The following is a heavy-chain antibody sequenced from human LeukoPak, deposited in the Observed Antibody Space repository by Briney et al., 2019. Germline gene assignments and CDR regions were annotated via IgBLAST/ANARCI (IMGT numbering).Heavy chain of an antibody. V-gene: IGHV3-23*01. D-gene: IGHD6-19*01. J-gene: IGHJ4*02. CDR3: ERDPSEYEWQGGWYRDF. CDR1: GFTFDDYG. CDR2: ININADER. Sequence: GGSLRLSCAASGFTFDDYGMSWVRQAPGKGLEWVSTININADERHYADSVRGRFTISRDNSRSTLTLHMSNLRVGDTAVYYCERDPSEYEWQGGWYRDFWGQGSQVTVSS.